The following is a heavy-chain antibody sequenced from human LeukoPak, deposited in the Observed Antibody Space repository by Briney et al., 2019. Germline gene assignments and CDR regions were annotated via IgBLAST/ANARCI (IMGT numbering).Heavy chain of an antibody. J-gene: IGHJ6*02. V-gene: IGHV1-69*04. D-gene: IGHD3-10*01. CDR2: IIPIFGIA. Sequence: ASVKVSCKASGGTFSSYAISWVRQAPGQGLEWMGRIIPIFGIANYAQKFQGRVTITADKSTSTAYMELSSLRSEDTAVYYCARETMVRGVTPYYYGMDVWGQGTTVTVSS. CDR1: GGTFSSYA. CDR3: ARETMVRGVTPYYYGMDV.